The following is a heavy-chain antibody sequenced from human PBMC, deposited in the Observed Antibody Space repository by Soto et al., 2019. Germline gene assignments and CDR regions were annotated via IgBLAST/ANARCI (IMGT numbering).Heavy chain of an antibody. Sequence: QAQLVESGGGVVQPGRSLRLSCAASGFTFNIYALHWVRQAPGKGLEWVAVISFDGTKKYYSDSVKGRFTISRDNLKNTLYLQMNNLRVEDADLYFCAREDDYGYRYINYGLDVWGQGTTVTVSS. CDR2: ISFDGTKK. CDR3: AREDDYGYRYINYGLDV. CDR1: GFTFNIYA. V-gene: IGHV3-30-3*01. D-gene: IGHD4-17*01. J-gene: IGHJ6*02.